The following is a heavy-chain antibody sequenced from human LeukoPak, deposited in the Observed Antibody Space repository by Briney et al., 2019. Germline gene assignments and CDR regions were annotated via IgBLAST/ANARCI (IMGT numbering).Heavy chain of an antibody. Sequence: SETLSLTCAVSGGSISSSNWWSWVRQPPGKGLEWIGEIYHNGSTNYNPSLKSRVTISVDKSKNQFSLSLTSVTAADTALYYCARVFFGSGSSRGQPYYMDGWGKGTTVTVSS. CDR2: IYHNGST. J-gene: IGHJ6*03. D-gene: IGHD3-10*01. CDR1: GGSISSSNW. V-gene: IGHV4-4*02. CDR3: ARVFFGSGSSRGQPYYMDG.